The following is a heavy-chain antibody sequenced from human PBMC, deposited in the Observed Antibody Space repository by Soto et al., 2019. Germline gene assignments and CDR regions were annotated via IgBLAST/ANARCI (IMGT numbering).Heavy chain of an antibody. V-gene: IGHV3-30*18. CDR1: GFTFSSYG. Sequence: TGGSLRLSCAASGFTFSSYGMHWVRQAPGKGLEWVAVISYDGSNKYYADSVKGRFTISRDNSKNTLYLQMNSLRAEDTAVYYCAKQLVPQSSSGWFFDYWGQGTLVTVSS. J-gene: IGHJ4*02. D-gene: IGHD6-19*01. CDR3: AKQLVPQSSSGWFFDY. CDR2: ISYDGSNK.